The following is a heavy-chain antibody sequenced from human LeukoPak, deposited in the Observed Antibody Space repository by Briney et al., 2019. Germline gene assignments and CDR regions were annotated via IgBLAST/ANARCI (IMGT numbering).Heavy chain of an antibody. Sequence: GGSLRLSCAASGFTFSSYAMHWVRQAPGKGLEWVAVISYDGSNEYYADSVKGRFTISRDNAKNSLYLQMNSLRDEDTAVYYCARYCSSTSCYTYYYYYEMDVWGQGTTVTVSS. V-gene: IGHV3-30-3*01. D-gene: IGHD2-2*02. CDR1: GFTFSSYA. CDR3: ARYCSSTSCYTYYYYYEMDV. J-gene: IGHJ6*02. CDR2: ISYDGSNE.